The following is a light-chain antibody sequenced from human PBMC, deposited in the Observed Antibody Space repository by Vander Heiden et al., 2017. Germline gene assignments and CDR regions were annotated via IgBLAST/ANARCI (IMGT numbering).Light chain of an antibody. Sequence: IQLTQSPSSLSASVGDRVTITCRASQSISSALNWYQQKPGKAPKLLIYASSSLESGSPTLFSSGASAEDSTLTSSMQQAEYAASYYCQRYNSYPRTFGGGTKVEIK. V-gene: IGKV1-13*02. CDR1: QSISSA. CDR3: QRYNSYPRT. J-gene: IGKJ4*02. CDR2: ASS.